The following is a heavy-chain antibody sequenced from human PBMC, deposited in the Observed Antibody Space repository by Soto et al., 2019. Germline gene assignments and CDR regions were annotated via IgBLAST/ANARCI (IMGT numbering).Heavy chain of an antibody. CDR3: TGITWFRGMDV. Sequence: VSLTCVISGDSVSSNSAGWNWIRQSPSRGLEWLGRTYYKSKWNNDYALSVKSRITINPDTSKNQFSLHLYSVTPEDTAVYYCTGITWFRGMDVWGQGTPVTVSS. V-gene: IGHV6-1*01. CDR1: GDSVSSNSAG. CDR2: TYYKSKWNN. D-gene: IGHD3-10*01. J-gene: IGHJ6*02.